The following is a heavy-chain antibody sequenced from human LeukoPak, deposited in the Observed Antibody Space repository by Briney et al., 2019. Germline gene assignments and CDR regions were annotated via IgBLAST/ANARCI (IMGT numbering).Heavy chain of an antibody. J-gene: IGHJ4*02. V-gene: IGHV3-15*01. CDR2: IKSKTDGGTT. CDR1: GFTFSNAW. Sequence: GGSLRLSCAASGFTFSNAWMSWVRQAPGKGLEWVGRIKSKTDGGTTDYAAPVKGRFTISRDDSKNTLYLQMNSLKTEDTAVYYCRSLEGATLYYFDYWGQGTLVTVSS. D-gene: IGHD1-26*01. CDR3: RSLEGATLYYFDY.